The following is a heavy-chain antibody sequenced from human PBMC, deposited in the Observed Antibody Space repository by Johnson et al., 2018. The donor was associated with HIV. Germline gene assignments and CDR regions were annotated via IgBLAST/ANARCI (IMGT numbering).Heavy chain of an antibody. D-gene: IGHD1-26*01. CDR3: ARKWELLSAFDF. CDR2: ITWNSGSI. V-gene: IGHV3-9*01. Sequence: VQLLESGGGLVQPGRSLRLSCAASGFTFDDYAMHWVRQAPGKGLEWVSGITWNSGSIDYADSVKGRFTISRDNAKNSLYLQMNSLRAEDTALYYCARKWELLSAFDFWGQGTMLTVSS. J-gene: IGHJ3*01. CDR1: GFTFDDYA.